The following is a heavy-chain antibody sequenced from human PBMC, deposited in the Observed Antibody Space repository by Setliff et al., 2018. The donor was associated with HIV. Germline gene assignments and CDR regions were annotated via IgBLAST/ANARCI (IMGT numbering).Heavy chain of an antibody. J-gene: IGHJ6*03. D-gene: IGHD6-13*01. Sequence: SETLSLTCAVYGETFSGYYWSWIRQPPGKGLEWIGEINHSGSTTYHPSLRSRATISADTSKNQFSLDLSSVTAADTAVYYCARLGWQQNYYYYYMDVWGKGTTVTVS. CDR2: INHSGST. V-gene: IGHV4-34*01. CDR1: GETFSGYY. CDR3: ARLGWQQNYYYYYMDV.